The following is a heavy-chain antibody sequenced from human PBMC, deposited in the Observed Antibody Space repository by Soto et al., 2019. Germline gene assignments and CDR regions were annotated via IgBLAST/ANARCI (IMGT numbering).Heavy chain of an antibody. Sequence: GGSLRLSCAASGFSFSDYYMTWVRQAPGRGLEWVSTLTPAGTTFYADSVKGRFTISRDNYRNTLSLQMYNLRAEDTARYYCAKRATTVPTPGNYFDCWGQGTLVTVSS. V-gene: IGHV3-23*01. CDR2: LTPAGTT. CDR3: AKRATTVPTPGNYFDC. CDR1: GFSFSDYY. D-gene: IGHD2-15*01. J-gene: IGHJ4*02.